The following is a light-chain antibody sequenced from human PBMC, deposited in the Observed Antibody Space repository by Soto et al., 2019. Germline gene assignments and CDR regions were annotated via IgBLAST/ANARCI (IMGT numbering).Light chain of an antibody. Sequence: EIVLTQSPGTLSLSPGERATLSCRASQSLSSNYVAWYQQKPGQAPRFLIYAASARATGIPDRFSGSGAGTDFTLTISRLEPEDFAVYYCLQYGSSPALTFGGGTKVEIK. CDR3: LQYGSSPALT. CDR1: QSLSSNY. J-gene: IGKJ4*01. V-gene: IGKV3-20*01. CDR2: AAS.